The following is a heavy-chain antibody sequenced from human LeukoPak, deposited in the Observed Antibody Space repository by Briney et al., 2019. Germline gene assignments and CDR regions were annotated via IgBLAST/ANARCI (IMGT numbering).Heavy chain of an antibody. D-gene: IGHD4-17*01. V-gene: IGHV1-18*01. CDR3: ARDSYYGEIVGLDV. CDR2: ISAYNGNT. Sequence: ASVKVSCKASGYTFTSYGISWVRQAPGQGLEWMGWISAYNGNTNYAQKLQGRVTMTTDTSTSTAYMELRSLRPDDTAVYYCARDSYYGEIVGLDVWGKGTTVTVSS. CDR1: GYTFTSYG. J-gene: IGHJ6*04.